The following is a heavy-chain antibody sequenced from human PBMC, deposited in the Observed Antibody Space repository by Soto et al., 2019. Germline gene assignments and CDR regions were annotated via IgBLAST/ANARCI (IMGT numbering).Heavy chain of an antibody. CDR3: ARYGNFYDSGGSRDY. D-gene: IGHD3-22*01. CDR1: GFTFSSYN. CDR2: ISASSTYI. V-gene: IGHV3-21*01. Sequence: DVQLVESGGDVVKAGGSLRLSCVGSGFTFSSYNMHWVRQAPGKGLEWVSSISASSTYIHYADSVKGRFTISRDNANNSLYLHMNSLRAADTAVYYCARYGNFYDSGGSRDYWGQGTLVTVSS. J-gene: IGHJ4*02.